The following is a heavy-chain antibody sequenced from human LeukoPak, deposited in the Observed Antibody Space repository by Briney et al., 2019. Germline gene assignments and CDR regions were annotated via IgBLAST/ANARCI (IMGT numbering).Heavy chain of an antibody. CDR2: ISSTGGTT. CDR3: ARDQRGYLYYMDV. Sequence: GGSLRLSCAASGFTFSSYWMSWVRQAPGKGLEWVSSISSTGGTTYYADSVNGRFTISRDNSKNTVYLQMNSLGAEDTAVYYCARDQRGYLYYMDVWGKGTTVTISS. CDR1: GFTFSSYW. D-gene: IGHD1-1*01. V-gene: IGHV3-23*01. J-gene: IGHJ6*03.